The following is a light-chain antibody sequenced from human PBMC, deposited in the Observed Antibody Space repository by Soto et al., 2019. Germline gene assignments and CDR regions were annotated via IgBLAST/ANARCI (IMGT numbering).Light chain of an antibody. J-gene: IGKJ1*01. CDR3: QHYNSYSEA. V-gene: IGKV1-5*03. CDR2: KAS. Sequence: DIQMTKAPSTLSVSVGDRVTITCRASQTISSWLAWYPKKPGKAPKLLIYKASTLKSGVPSRFSGSGSGTEFTLTISNLQPDDFATYYCQHYNSYSEAFGQGTKGALK. CDR1: QTISSW.